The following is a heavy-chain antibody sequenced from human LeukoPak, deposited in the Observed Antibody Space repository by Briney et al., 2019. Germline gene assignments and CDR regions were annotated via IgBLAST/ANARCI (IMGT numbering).Heavy chain of an antibody. V-gene: IGHV1-69*08. J-gene: IGHJ4*02. CDR2: IIPMFGTA. D-gene: IGHD5-12*01. Sequence: GASVNVSCKASGDTFSSYTISWVRQAPGQGLEGMGRIIPMFGTANYAQKFQGRVTITADKSTSTAYMELCSLRSEDTAVYYCARFFSDYDVYWGQGTLVTVSS. CDR1: GDTFSSYT. CDR3: ARFFSDYDVY.